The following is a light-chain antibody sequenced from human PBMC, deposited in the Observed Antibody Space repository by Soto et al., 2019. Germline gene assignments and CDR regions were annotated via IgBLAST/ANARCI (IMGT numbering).Light chain of an antibody. CDR3: LLFYGDGVV. Sequence: QAVVTQEPSLTVSPGGTVTLTCASSTGAVTSGYYPNWLQQKPGQPPRALIYSTTYKHSWTPARFSGSLLGGRAALTLSGVQPADEADYYCLLFYGDGVVFGGGTKLTVL. CDR2: STT. J-gene: IGLJ2*01. CDR1: TGAVTSGYY. V-gene: IGLV7-43*01.